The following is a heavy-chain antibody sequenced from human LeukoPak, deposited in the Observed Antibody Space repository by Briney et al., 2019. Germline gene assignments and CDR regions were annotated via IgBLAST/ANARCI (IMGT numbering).Heavy chain of an antibody. CDR2: MNPNSGNT. Sequence: ASVKVCCKASGYASTSYDINWVRQATGQGVEWMGWMNPNSGNTGYAQKFQGRVTMTRNTSISTAYMELSSLRSEDTAVYYCARRSGYPTDFDYWGQGTLVTVSS. J-gene: IGHJ4*02. CDR1: GYASTSYD. V-gene: IGHV1-8*01. CDR3: ARRSGYPTDFDY. D-gene: IGHD3-3*01.